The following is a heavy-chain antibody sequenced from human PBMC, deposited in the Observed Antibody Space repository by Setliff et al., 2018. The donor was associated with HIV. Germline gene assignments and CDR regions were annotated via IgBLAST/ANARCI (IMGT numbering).Heavy chain of an antibody. V-gene: IGHV4-31*03. CDR2: IYYSGNT. CDR1: RASISSGGYY. J-gene: IGHJ3*02. CDR3: ARVYGDYVEGAFDI. Sequence: SETLSLTCTVSRASISSGGYYWSWIRQRPGEGLEWIGYIYYSGNTFYNPSLKSRVTISVDTSKNQFSLKLSSVTAADTALYYCARVYGDYVEGAFDIWG. D-gene: IGHD4-17*01.